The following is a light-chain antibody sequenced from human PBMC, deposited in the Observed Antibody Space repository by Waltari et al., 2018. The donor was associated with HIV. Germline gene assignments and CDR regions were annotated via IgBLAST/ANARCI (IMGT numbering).Light chain of an antibody. V-gene: IGLV2-23*01. CDR3: CSYAGRNTYV. CDR1: RSDLWAYNL. CDR2: QDT. J-gene: IGLJ1*01. Sequence: QSVLTPPPSASGSPGPSIPISCSGTRSDLWAYNLFSWYRQNPGKAPQVIIFQDTKRPSGISDRFSGSKSGKTASLTISGLRLEDQGNYYCCSYAGRNTYVFGSGTEVSVL.